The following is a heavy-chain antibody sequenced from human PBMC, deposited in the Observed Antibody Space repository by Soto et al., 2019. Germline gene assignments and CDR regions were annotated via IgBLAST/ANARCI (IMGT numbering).Heavy chain of an antibody. D-gene: IGHD6-19*01. CDR2: INAGKGNT. J-gene: IGHJ4*02. CDR3: ARAVAVAADFDY. V-gene: IGHV1-3*01. CDR1: GYIFTSYA. Sequence: ASVKVSCKASGYIFTSYAMHWVRQAPGQRLEWMGWINAGKGNTKYSQKFQGRVTITRDTSASTAYMELSSLRSEDTAVYYCARAVAVAADFDYWGQGTLVTVS.